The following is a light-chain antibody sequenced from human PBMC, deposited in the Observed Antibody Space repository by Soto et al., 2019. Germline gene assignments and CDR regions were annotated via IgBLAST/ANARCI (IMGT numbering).Light chain of an antibody. CDR2: ATS. J-gene: IGKJ2*01. CDR1: QSVITD. CDR3: QQYNNWPPLYT. Sequence: EIVMTQSPATLSVSPGERATLSCRASQSVITDLAWYQQKPGQPPRLLIYATSTRAAGIPARFSGSGSGTEFNLTISSLQSEDFGVYYCQQYNNWPPLYTFGQGTKLEMK. V-gene: IGKV3-15*01.